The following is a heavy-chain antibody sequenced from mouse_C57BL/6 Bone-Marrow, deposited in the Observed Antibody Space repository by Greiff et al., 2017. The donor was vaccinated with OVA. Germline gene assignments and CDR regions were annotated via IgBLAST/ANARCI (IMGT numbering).Heavy chain of an antibody. CDR2: IHPNSGST. J-gene: IGHJ3*01. D-gene: IGHD2-5*01. CDR1: GYTFTSYW. Sequence: QVQLQQPGAELVKPGASVKLSCKASGYTFTSYWMHWVKQRPGQGLEWIGMIHPNSGSTNYNEKFKSKATLTVDKSSSTAYMQLSSLTSEDSAVYYCARAYYSNGGCAYWGQGTLVTVSA. V-gene: IGHV1-64*01. CDR3: ARAYYSNGGCAY.